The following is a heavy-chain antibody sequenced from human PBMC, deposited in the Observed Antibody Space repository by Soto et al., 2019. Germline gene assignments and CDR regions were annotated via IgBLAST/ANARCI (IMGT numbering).Heavy chain of an antibody. V-gene: IGHV3-23*01. CDR3: AKQGHILTGYQPSDY. J-gene: IGHJ4*02. D-gene: IGHD3-9*01. CDR1: GFTFSSYA. Sequence: EVQLLESGGGLVQPGGSLRLSCAASGFTFSSYAMSWVRQAPGKGLEWVSAISGSGGSTYYADSVKGRFTISRDNSKNTLHLQMNSLRAEDTAVYYCAKQGHILTGYQPSDYWGQGTLVTVSS. CDR2: ISGSGGST.